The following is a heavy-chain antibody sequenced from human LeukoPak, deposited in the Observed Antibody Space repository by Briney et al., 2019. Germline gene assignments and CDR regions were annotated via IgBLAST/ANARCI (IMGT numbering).Heavy chain of an antibody. CDR1: GFTFSSYA. CDR3: AKDRYSYGYGYFDY. D-gene: IGHD5-18*01. J-gene: IGHJ4*02. CDR2: ISGSGGST. Sequence: PGGSLRLSCAASGFTFSSYAMSWVRQAPGKGLEWVSAISGSGGSTYYADSVKGRFTISRDNSKNTLYLQMNSLIAEDNAVYFCAKDRYSYGYGYFDYWGQGTLVTVSS. V-gene: IGHV3-23*01.